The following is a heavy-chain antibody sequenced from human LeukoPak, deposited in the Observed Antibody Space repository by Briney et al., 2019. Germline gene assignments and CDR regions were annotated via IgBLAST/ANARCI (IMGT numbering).Heavy chain of an antibody. J-gene: IGHJ4*02. CDR1: GFTFSSYS. CDR3: ARGGSDYYFDY. Sequence: GGSLRLSCAASGFTFSSYSMNWVRQAPGKGLEWVSSISSSSSYIYYADSVKGRFTISRDNAKNSLYLQMDSLRAEDTAVCYCARGGSDYYFDYWGQGTLVTVSS. D-gene: IGHD1-26*01. V-gene: IGHV3-21*01. CDR2: ISSSSSYI.